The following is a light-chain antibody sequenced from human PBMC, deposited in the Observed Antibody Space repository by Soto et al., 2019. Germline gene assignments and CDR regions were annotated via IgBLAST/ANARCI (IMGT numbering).Light chain of an antibody. V-gene: IGKV3-11*01. CDR1: QSVSNY. Sequence: EIVLTQSPATLSLSPGERATLSCRASQSVSNYLAWFQQKPGQAPRLLIYDASGRATGIPARFSGSGSGTDFTLTISSLEPEDFAVYYWQHRRNWRITFGQGTRLEIK. CDR2: DAS. CDR3: QHRRNWRIT. J-gene: IGKJ5*01.